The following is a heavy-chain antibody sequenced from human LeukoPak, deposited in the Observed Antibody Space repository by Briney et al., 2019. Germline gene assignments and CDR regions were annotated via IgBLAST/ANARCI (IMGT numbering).Heavy chain of an antibody. CDR2: IYYSGST. Sequence: KPSETLSLTCTVSGGSISSSSYYWGWIRQPPGKGLEWIGSIYYSGSTYYNPSLKSRVTISVDTSKNQFSLKLSSVTAADTAVYYCATSLFTILGVGWGQGTLVTVSS. CDR1: GGSISSSSYY. D-gene: IGHD3-3*01. J-gene: IGHJ4*02. CDR3: ATSLFTILGVG. V-gene: IGHV4-39*01.